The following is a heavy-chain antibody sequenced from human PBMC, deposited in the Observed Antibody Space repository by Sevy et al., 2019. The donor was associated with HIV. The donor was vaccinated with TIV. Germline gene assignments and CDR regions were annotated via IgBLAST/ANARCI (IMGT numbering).Heavy chain of an antibody. CDR2: IWNDGSKK. Sequence: GGSLILSCAASGFTFSSYGMHWVRQAPGKGLEGVAVIWNDGSKKYYAGSVKGRFTISRDNSKNTLYLQMNSLGAEDTAVYYCARDGYYYGSGALNYXGQGTLVTVSS. J-gene: IGHJ4*02. D-gene: IGHD3-10*01. CDR3: ARDGYYYGSGALNY. CDR1: GFTFSSYG. V-gene: IGHV3-33*01.